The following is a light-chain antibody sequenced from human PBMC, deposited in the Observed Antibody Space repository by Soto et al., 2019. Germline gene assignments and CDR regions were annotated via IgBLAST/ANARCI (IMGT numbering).Light chain of an antibody. J-gene: IGKJ1*01. CDR3: QQYNNWPPWT. V-gene: IGKV3-15*01. CDR2: DAS. CDR1: QSVSNN. Sequence: ILMTQSPATLSVSPGERATLSCRASQSVSNNLAWYQQKPGQAPRLLIYDASTRATGIPVRFSGSGSGTEFTLTISGLQSEDFAVYYCQQYNNWPPWTFCQGTKVEIK.